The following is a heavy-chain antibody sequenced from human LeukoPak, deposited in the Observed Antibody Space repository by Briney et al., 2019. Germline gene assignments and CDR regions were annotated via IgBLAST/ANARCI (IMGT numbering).Heavy chain of an antibody. CDR1: GGSISSSNDF. D-gene: IGHD6-13*01. V-gene: IGHV4-39*01. J-gene: IGHJ2*01. Sequence: PSETLSLTCTVSGGSISSSNDFWAWIRQPPGKGLEYIGSVSSSGTTFSNPSLKSRLTISVDTSKDQFSLRLTSVTAADTAVYYCARHPHRSWGLYWYFDLWGRGALGSVSS. CDR3: ARHPHRSWGLYWYFDL. CDR2: VSSSGTT.